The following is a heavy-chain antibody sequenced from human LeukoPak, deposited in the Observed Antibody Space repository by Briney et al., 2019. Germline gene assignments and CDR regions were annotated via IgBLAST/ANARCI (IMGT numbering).Heavy chain of an antibody. J-gene: IGHJ4*02. CDR3: ARDGLHTAHFDY. CDR2: VSGSSNI. CDR1: GFTFSSYT. V-gene: IGHV3-48*02. D-gene: IGHD5-18*01. Sequence: GGSLSLSCAASGFTFSSYTMNWVRQAPGKGLEWVSTVSGSSNIHYSDSVKGRFTISRDNARNSLYLQMNSLRDEDTAVYYCARDGLHTAHFDYWGQGTLVTVSS.